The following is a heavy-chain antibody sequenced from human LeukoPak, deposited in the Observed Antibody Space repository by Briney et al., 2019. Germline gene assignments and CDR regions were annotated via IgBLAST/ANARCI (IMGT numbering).Heavy chain of an antibody. CDR2: IIPNSGGT. Sequence: GASVKVSCKXSGYTFTGYYMHWVRQAPGQGLERMGRIIPNSGGTNYAQKFQGRVTMTRDTSISTAYMELSRLRSDDTAVYFCASIRYCSGGSCYSNFDYWGQGTLVTVSS. CDR3: ASIRYCSGGSCYSNFDY. CDR1: GYTFTGYY. D-gene: IGHD2-15*01. V-gene: IGHV1-2*06. J-gene: IGHJ4*02.